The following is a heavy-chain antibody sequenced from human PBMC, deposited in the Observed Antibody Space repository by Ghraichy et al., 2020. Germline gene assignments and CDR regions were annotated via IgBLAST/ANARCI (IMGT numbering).Heavy chain of an antibody. CDR2: INHSGST. CDR3: ARGLNYSIGSFYYYYYYMDV. D-gene: IGHD4-11*01. CDR1: GGSFSGYY. Sequence: ESLNISCAVYGGSFSGYYWSWIRQPPGKGLEWIGEINHSGSTNYNPSLKSRVTISVDTSKNQFSLKLSSVTAADTAVYYCARGLNYSIGSFYYYYYYMDVWGKGTTVTVSS. J-gene: IGHJ6*03. V-gene: IGHV4-34*01.